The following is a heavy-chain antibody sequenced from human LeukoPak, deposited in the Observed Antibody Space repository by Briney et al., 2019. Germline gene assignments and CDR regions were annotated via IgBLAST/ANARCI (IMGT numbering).Heavy chain of an antibody. J-gene: IGHJ6*03. Sequence: GGSLRLSCAGSGFTFSDFWMTWVRQTPGKGLEWVSSISSSSSYIYYADSVKGRFTISRDNAKNSLYLQMNSLRAEDTAVYYCVRPLYYYYYMDVWGKGTTVTVSS. CDR3: VRPLYYYYYMDV. CDR1: GFTFSDFW. CDR2: ISSSSSYI. V-gene: IGHV3-21*01.